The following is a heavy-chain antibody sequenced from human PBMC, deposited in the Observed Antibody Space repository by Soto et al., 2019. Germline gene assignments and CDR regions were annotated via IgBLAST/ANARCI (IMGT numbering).Heavy chain of an antibody. CDR2: IYYSGST. D-gene: IGHD6-13*01. V-gene: IGHV4-31*03. J-gene: IGHJ5*02. Sequence: SETLSLTCTVSGGSISSGGYYWSWIRQHPGKGLEWIGYIYYSGSTYYNPSLKSRVTISVDTSKNQFSLKLSSVTAADTAVYYCARGRRAAAGKEGGYNWFDPWGQGTLVTVSS. CDR1: GGSISSGGYY. CDR3: ARGRRAAAGKEGGYNWFDP.